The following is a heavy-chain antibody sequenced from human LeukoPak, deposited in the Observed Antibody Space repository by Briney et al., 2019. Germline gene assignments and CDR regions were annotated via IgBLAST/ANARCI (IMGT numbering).Heavy chain of an antibody. V-gene: IGHV4-61*01. Sequence: SETLSLTCTVSGGSVSSGSYYWSWIRQPPGTGLEWIGYIYYSGSTNYNPSLKSRVTISLDTSKNQFSLKLSSVTAADTAVYYCARVIAVAGALDYWGQGTLVTVSS. CDR1: GGSVSSGSYY. D-gene: IGHD6-19*01. CDR3: ARVIAVAGALDY. J-gene: IGHJ4*02. CDR2: IYYSGST.